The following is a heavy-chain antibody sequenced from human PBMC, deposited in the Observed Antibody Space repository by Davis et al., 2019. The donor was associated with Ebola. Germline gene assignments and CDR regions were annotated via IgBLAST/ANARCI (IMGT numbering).Heavy chain of an antibody. CDR2: ISSSSSYI. V-gene: IGHV3-21*01. J-gene: IGHJ3*02. D-gene: IGHD6-13*01. CDR1: GFTFSSYS. CDR3: AREGRIAASAFDI. Sequence: GESLKISCAASGFTFSSYSMNWVRQAPGKGLEWVSSISSSSSYIYYADSVKGRFTISRDNAKNSLYLQMNSLRAEDTAVYYCAREGRIAASAFDIWGQGTMVTVSS.